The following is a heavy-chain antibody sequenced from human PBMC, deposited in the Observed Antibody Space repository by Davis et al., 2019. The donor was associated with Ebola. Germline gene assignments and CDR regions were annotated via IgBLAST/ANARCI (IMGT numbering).Heavy chain of an antibody. CDR1: GFTFSSYD. CDR3: ARERVVVAATPSDRGYYYYYGMDV. CDR2: IGTAGDT. Sequence: GESLKISCAASGFTFSSYDMHWVRQATGKGLEWVSAIGTAGDTYYPGSVKGRFTISRENAKNSLYLQMNSLRAEDTAVYYCARERVVVAATPSDRGYYYYYGMDVWGQGTTVTVSS. D-gene: IGHD2-15*01. J-gene: IGHJ6*02. V-gene: IGHV3-13*01.